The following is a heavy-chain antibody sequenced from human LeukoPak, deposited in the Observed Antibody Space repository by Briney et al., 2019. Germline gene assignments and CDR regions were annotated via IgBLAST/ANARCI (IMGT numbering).Heavy chain of an antibody. Sequence: GSLRLSCAASGFTFSSYGIHWVRQAPGKGLEWVAVIWYDGSNKYYADSVRGRFTISRDNSENTLYLQMDSLRAEDTAVYYCARNYDFWSGYYAFDIWGQGTMVTVSS. D-gene: IGHD3-3*01. CDR3: ARNYDFWSGYYAFDI. J-gene: IGHJ3*02. CDR2: IWYDGSNK. CDR1: GFTFSSYG. V-gene: IGHV3-33*01.